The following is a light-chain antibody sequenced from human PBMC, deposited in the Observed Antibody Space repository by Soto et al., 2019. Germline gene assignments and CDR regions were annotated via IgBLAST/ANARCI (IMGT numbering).Light chain of an antibody. V-gene: IGLV3-21*02. CDR1: NIGSKS. CDR3: QVWDSSSDHVV. CDR2: DDS. Sequence: SYELTQPPSVSVAPGQTARITCGGNNIGSKSVHWYQQKPGQAPVLVVYDDSDRPSGSPERFSGSNSGNTATLTISRVEAGDEADYSCQVWDSSSDHVVFGGGTKLTVL. J-gene: IGLJ2*01.